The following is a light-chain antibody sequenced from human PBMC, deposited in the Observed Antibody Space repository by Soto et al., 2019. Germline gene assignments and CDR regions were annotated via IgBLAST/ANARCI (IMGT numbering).Light chain of an antibody. V-gene: IGLV2-14*03. Sequence: QSALTQPASVSGSPGQSITISCTGTSSDVGAYNYVSSYQQHPGTAPKLMIYDVSNRHSGISNRFSGSKSGNTASLTISARQAEDEADYYCSSYTSSTLVFGGGTKLTVL. J-gene: IGLJ2*01. CDR3: SSYTSSTLV. CDR2: DVS. CDR1: SSDVGAYNY.